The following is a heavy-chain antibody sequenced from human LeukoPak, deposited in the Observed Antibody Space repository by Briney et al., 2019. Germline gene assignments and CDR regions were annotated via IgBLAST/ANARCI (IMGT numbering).Heavy chain of an antibody. CDR3: ARSGKSADGSSGDY. J-gene: IGHJ4*01. CDR2: TYYRSKWYN. CDR1: GDSVSSNSAA. D-gene: IGHD3-10*01. V-gene: IGHV6-1*01. Sequence: SQTLSLTRAISGDSVSSNSAAWNWIRLSPSRGLEWLGRTYYRSKWYNDYAVSVKSRITVNPDTSKNQFSLQLHSATPDDTAVYYCARSGKSADGSSGDYWGHGTLVTVSS.